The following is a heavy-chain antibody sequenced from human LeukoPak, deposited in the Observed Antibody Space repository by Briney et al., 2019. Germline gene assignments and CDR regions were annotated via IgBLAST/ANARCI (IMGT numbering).Heavy chain of an antibody. V-gene: IGHV3-11*04. CDR1: GFTFSDYY. J-gene: IGHJ4*02. Sequence: GGSLRLSCAASGFTFSDYYMSWIRQAPGKGLEWVSYISSSGSTIYYADSVKGRFTISRDNAKNSLYLQMNSLRAEDTAVYYCAKRRYSSGWYDLDYWGQGTLVTVSS. CDR2: ISSSGSTI. D-gene: IGHD6-19*01. CDR3: AKRRYSSGWYDLDY.